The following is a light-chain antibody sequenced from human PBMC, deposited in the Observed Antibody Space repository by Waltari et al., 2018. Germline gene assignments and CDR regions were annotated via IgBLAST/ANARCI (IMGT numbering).Light chain of an antibody. Sequence: EIVLTQSPGTLSLSPGERATLSCRASQTVGDNHLAWYQQRLGQAPRLLIYDASSRTTGTPDRFSGSGSGTDFTLTISRLEPEDFAVYYCQQFGNSRPLTFGGGTKVEIK. CDR1: QTVGDNH. J-gene: IGKJ4*01. CDR2: DAS. CDR3: QQFGNSRPLT. V-gene: IGKV3-20*01.